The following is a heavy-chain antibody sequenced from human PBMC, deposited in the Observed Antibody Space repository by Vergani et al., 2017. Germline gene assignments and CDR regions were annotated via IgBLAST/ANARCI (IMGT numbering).Heavy chain of an antibody. J-gene: IGHJ4*02. V-gene: IGHV3-21*06. CDR3: ARDSRGVYQQVLRNYVDY. D-gene: IGHD6-13*01. Sequence: GRFTICRDNAKNSLYVQINSLRVEDTAVYYCARDSRGVYQQVLRNYVDYWGQGTLVTVSS.